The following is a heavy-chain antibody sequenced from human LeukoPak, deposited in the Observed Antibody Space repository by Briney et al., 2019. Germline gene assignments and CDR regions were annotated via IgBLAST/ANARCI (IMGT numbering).Heavy chain of an antibody. CDR1: GFTFSSYA. V-gene: IGHV3-30*04. CDR3: TRHLSGVTGYTYGRGIDY. J-gene: IGHJ4*02. D-gene: IGHD5-18*01. Sequence: GGSLRLSCAASGFTFSSYAMHWVRQAPGKGLEWVALISFDGSDKYYADSVKGRCTISRDNSKNTLYLQMNSLRAEDTAVYYCTRHLSGVTGYTYGRGIDYWGQGTLVTVSS. CDR2: ISFDGSDK.